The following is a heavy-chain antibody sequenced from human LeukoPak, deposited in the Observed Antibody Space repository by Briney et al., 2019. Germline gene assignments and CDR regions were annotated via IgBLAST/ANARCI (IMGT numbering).Heavy chain of an antibody. Sequence: ASVKVSCKASDYTFTSYGISWMRQAPGQGLEWMGWISAYNGNTNYAQKLQGRVTMTTDTSTSTAYMKLMSLRSDDTAVYYCARYDGYNHNCFDYWGQGTLVTVSS. CDR2: ISAYNGNT. V-gene: IGHV1-18*01. D-gene: IGHD5-24*01. CDR3: ARYDGYNHNCFDY. J-gene: IGHJ4*02. CDR1: DYTFTSYG.